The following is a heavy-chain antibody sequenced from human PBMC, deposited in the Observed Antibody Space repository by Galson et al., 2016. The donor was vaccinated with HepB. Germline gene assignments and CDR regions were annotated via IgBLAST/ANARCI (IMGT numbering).Heavy chain of an antibody. J-gene: IGHJ3*02. CDR2: IRRDGSQI. CDR3: ARDRYYGSGSTWYDVFDI. Sequence: SLRLSCAGSGFTFGGYWMTWVRQAPGRGLEWVANIRRDGSQIHYVDSVKGRFSISRDNAKNSLYLQMNSLRAEDTAVYYCARDRYYGSGSTWYDVFDIWGQGTMVTVSS. V-gene: IGHV3-7*03. CDR1: GFTFGGYW. D-gene: IGHD2-15*01.